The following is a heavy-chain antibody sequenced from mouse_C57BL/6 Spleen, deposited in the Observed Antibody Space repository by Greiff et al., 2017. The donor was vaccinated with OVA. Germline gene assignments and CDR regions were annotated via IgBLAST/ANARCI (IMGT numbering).Heavy chain of an antibody. Sequence: EVQVVESGGGLVKPGGSLKLSCAASGFTFSDYGMHWVRQAPEKGLEWVAYISSGSSTIYYADTVTGRFTISRENAKNTLFLQMTSLRSEDTAMYYCAGYGNYAMDYWGQGTSGTVSS. V-gene: IGHV5-17*01. J-gene: IGHJ4*01. CDR1: GFTFSDYG. CDR3: AGYGNYAMDY. CDR2: ISSGSSTI. D-gene: IGHD2-1*01.